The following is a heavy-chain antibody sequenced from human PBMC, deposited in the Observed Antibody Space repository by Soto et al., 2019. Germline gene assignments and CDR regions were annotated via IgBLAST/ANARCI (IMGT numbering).Heavy chain of an antibody. CDR1: GYTFTASY. Sequence: QVQLVQSGAELKKPGASVKVSCKASGYTFTASYIHWVRQAPGQGLEWMGWINPDSGITNYARKFQGRAALTGDTSISTAYMELNTLKSDDSALYYCVRDTGRSLASGRFDAWGQGTLVTVSS. J-gene: IGHJ4*02. V-gene: IGHV1-2*02. CDR2: INPDSGIT. CDR3: VRDTGRSLASGRFDA. D-gene: IGHD1-1*01.